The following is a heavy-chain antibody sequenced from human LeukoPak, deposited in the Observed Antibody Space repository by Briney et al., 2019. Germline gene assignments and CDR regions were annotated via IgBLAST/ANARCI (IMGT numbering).Heavy chain of an antibody. CDR1: GFTFSDYY. Sequence: GGSLRLSCAASGFTFSDYYMNWIRQAPGKGLEWVSYISNSGSPRYYADSVKGRFTISRDNAKNSLYLQMNSLRAEDTAVYYCAKLAVAGTYPPFDYWGQGTLVTVSS. CDR2: ISNSGSPR. D-gene: IGHD6-19*01. CDR3: AKLAVAGTYPPFDY. V-gene: IGHV3-11*04. J-gene: IGHJ4*02.